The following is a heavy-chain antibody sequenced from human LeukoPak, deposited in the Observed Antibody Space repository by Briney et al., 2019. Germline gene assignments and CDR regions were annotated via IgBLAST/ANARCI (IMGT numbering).Heavy chain of an antibody. V-gene: IGHV4-34*01. J-gene: IGHJ4*02. D-gene: IGHD6-19*01. CDR1: GGSFSGYY. CDR2: INHSGST. CDR3: ARRSYSSPFDY. Sequence: SETLSLTCAVYGGSFSGYYWSWIRQPPGKGLEWIGEINHSGSTNYNPSLKSRVTISVDTSKNQFSLKLSSVSAADTAVYYCARRSYSSPFDYWGQGTLVTVSS.